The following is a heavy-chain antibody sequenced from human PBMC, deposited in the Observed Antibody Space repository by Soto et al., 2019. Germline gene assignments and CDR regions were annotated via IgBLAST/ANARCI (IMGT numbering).Heavy chain of an antibody. CDR3: ARGIPATTAYGMDV. V-gene: IGHV1-69*13. D-gene: IGHD6-25*01. J-gene: IGHJ6*02. CDR1: GGTFSSYA. Sequence: ASVKVSCKASGGTFSSYAISWVRQAPGQGLEWMGGIIPIFGTANYAQKFQGRVTITADESTSTAYMELSSLRSEDTAVYYCARGIPATTAYGMDVWGQGTTVTVSS. CDR2: IIPIFGTA.